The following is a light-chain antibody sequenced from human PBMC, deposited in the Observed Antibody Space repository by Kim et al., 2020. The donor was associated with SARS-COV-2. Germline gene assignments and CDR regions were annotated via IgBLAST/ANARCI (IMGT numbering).Light chain of an antibody. CDR2: AAS. CDR3: QESYSTPPWT. J-gene: IGKJ1*01. V-gene: IGKV1-39*01. Sequence: DIQMTQSPSSLSASVGDRVTITCRASQSISSYLNWYQQKPGKAPKLLIYAASSLQSGVPSMFSGSGSGTDFTLTISSLQPEDFATYHCQESYSTPPWTLGQGTKVDIK. CDR1: QSISSY.